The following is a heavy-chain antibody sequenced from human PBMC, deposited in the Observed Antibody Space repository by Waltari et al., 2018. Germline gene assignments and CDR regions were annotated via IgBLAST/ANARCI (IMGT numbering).Heavy chain of an antibody. CDR3: ARDWGGSYSANDAFDI. CDR1: GGTFSSYA. V-gene: IGHV1-69*12. CDR2: IIPIFGTA. D-gene: IGHD1-26*01. Sequence: QVQLVQSGAEVKKPGSSVKVSCKASGGTFSSYAIRWVRQAPGQGLEWMGGIIPIFGTANYAQKFQGRVTITADESTSTAYMELSSLRSEDTAVYYCARDWGGSYSANDAFDIWGQGTMVTVSS. J-gene: IGHJ3*02.